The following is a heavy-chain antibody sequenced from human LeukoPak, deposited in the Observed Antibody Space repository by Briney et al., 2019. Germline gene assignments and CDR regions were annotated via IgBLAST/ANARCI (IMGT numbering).Heavy chain of an antibody. CDR3: ARDLSGPLDY. J-gene: IGHJ4*02. D-gene: IGHD5-12*01. CDR2: IYSGGST. V-gene: IGHV3-66*01. CDR1: GFAVSHNY. Sequence: GGSLRLSCAASGFAVSHNYMSWVRQAPGKGLEWVSVIYSGGSTNYADSVKGRFTISRDNSKNTLYLQMNSLRAEDTAVYYCARDLSGPLDYWGQGTLVTVSS.